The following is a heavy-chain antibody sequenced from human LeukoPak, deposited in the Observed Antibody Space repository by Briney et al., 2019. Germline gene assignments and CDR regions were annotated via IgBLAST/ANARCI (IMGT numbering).Heavy chain of an antibody. V-gene: IGHV3-33*08. CDR2: IWYDGSNK. CDR3: ARDQHYYDSSGYAHY. D-gene: IGHD3-22*01. CDR1: GLTFTNYA. J-gene: IGHJ4*02. Sequence: GGSLRLSCAASGLTFTNYAMGWVRQAPGKGLEWVAVIWYDGSNKYYADSVKGRFTISRDNSKNTLYLQMNSLRAEDTAVYYCARDQHYYDSSGYAHYWGQGTLVTVSS.